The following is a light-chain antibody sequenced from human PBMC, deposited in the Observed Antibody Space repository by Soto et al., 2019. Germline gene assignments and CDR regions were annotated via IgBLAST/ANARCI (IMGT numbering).Light chain of an antibody. CDR3: QQSYSTPYT. Sequence: DIQMTQSPSSLSASVGDRVTITCRASQTFSNFLNWYQQKPGKAPKLLVHGASSLQSGVPSRFSGSGSGTDLTLTITSLQPEDSATYYCQQSYSTPYTFGQGTKLQIK. J-gene: IGKJ2*01. CDR1: QTFSNF. V-gene: IGKV1-39*01. CDR2: GAS.